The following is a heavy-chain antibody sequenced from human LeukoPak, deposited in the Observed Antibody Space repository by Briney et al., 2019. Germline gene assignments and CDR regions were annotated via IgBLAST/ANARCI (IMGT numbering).Heavy chain of an antibody. Sequence: SETLSLTCTVSGASISSYYWSWIRQPPGKGLEWIGYISYSGSTNYNPTLKSRVTISVDTSKNQFSLKLSSVTAADTAVYYCARLYSSSFPLYWGQGTLVTVSS. CDR3: ARLYSSSFPLY. CDR2: ISYSGST. J-gene: IGHJ4*02. D-gene: IGHD6-6*01. V-gene: IGHV4-59*08. CDR1: GASISSYY.